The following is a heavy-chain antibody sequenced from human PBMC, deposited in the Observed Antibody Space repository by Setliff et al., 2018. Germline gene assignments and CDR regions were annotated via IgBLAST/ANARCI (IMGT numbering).Heavy chain of an antibody. D-gene: IGHD2-15*01. Sequence: ASVKVSCKASGYTFTRHGISWVRQAPGQGLEWMGWIIPMFGTPAYAQKFQDRVTITTDESTSTAYMELDSLRSEDTAVYYCARSPAVLGIVYLDPWGQGTLVTVSS. J-gene: IGHJ5*02. V-gene: IGHV1-69*05. CDR1: GYTFTRHG. CDR3: ARSPAVLGIVYLDP. CDR2: IIPMFGTP.